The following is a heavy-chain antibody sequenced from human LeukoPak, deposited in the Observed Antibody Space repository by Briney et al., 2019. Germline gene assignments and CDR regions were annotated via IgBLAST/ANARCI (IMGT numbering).Heavy chain of an antibody. D-gene: IGHD2-21*01. CDR2: VDPEDGKT. J-gene: IGHJ4*02. V-gene: IGHV1-69-2*01. CDR1: GLTFSDYF. Sequence: ASVKLSCKASGLTFSDYFVHWVRQAPGKGLEWMGRVDPEDGKTLYAEKFRGRVTITADTSADTAYLDLSGLKSEDTAVYYCATVVGWKAYDHWGQGTMVTVSS. CDR3: ATVVGWKAYDH.